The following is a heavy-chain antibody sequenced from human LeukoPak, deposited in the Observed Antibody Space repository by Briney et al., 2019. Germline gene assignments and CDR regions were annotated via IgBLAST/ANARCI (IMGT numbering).Heavy chain of an antibody. CDR3: ARVGVGVTAIIYFDY. CDR1: GYTFTSYD. J-gene: IGHJ4*02. Sequence: ASVKVSCKASGYTFTSYDINWVRQATGQGLEWMGWISAYNGNTNYAQKLQGRVTMTTDTSTSTAYMELRSLRSDDTAVYYCARVGVGVTAIIYFDYWGQGTLVTVSS. V-gene: IGHV1-18*01. CDR2: ISAYNGNT. D-gene: IGHD2-21*02.